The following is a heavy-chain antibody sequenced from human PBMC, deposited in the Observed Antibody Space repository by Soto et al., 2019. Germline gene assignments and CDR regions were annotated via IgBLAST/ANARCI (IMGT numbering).Heavy chain of an antibody. CDR3: ARESSVAEAWVHAFDI. V-gene: IGHV1-69*01. CDR2: IIPIFGTA. CDR1: GGTFSSYA. D-gene: IGHD6-19*01. J-gene: IGHJ3*02. Sequence: VKVSCKASGGTFSSYAISWVRQAPGQGLEWMGGIIPIFGTANYAQKFQGRVTITADESTSTAYMELSSLRSEDTAVYYCARESSVAEAWVHAFDIWGQGTMVTVSS.